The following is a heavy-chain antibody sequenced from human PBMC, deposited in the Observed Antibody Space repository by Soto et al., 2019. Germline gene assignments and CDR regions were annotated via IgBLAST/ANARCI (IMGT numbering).Heavy chain of an antibody. CDR2: VSSYNGNT. V-gene: IGHV1-18*01. CDR1: GYTFTDHG. D-gene: IGHD3-10*01. Sequence: ASVKVSCKTSGYTFTDHGIDWVRQAPGQGLEWVGWVSSYNGNTNYAYNLKDRVIMTTDASTSTAYMELGGLRSDDTAVYYCAREVEGSYSPADFWGQGTPVTVSS. CDR3: AREVEGSYSPADF. J-gene: IGHJ4*02.